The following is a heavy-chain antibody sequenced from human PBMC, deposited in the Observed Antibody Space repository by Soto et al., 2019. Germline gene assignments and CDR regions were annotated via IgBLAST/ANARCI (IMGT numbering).Heavy chain of an antibody. CDR2: IDPSDSYT. CDR3: ARQIYDSDTGPNFQYYFDS. CDR1: GYSFTSYW. V-gene: IGHV5-10-1*01. J-gene: IGHJ4*02. Sequence: GESLKISCKGSGYSFTSYWITWVRQMPGKGLEWMGWIDPSDSYTSYSPSFQGHVTISADKSISTAYLQWSSLRASDTAMYYCARQIYDSDTGPNFQYYFDSWGQGTPVTVSS. D-gene: IGHD3-22*01.